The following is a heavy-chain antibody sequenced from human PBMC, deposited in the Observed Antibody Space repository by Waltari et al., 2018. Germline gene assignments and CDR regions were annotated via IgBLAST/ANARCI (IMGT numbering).Heavy chain of an antibody. CDR2: IYTSGST. J-gene: IGHJ4*02. CDR3: ARQRGGSMVRGVVDY. Sequence: QVQLQESGPGLVKPSQTLSLTCTVSGGSISSGSYYWSWIRQPAGKGLEWIGRIYTSGSTNYNPSLKSRVTISVDTSKNQFSLKLSSGTAADTAVYYCARQRGGSMVRGVVDYWGQGTLVTVSS. CDR1: GGSISSGSYY. D-gene: IGHD3-10*01. V-gene: IGHV4-61*02.